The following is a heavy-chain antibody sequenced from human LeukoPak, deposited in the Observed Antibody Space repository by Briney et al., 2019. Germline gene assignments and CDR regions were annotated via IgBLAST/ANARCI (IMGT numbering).Heavy chain of an antibody. CDR3: ARHYKQQLIDF. CDR2: IYPDDSDI. CDR1: GYSFTDFW. V-gene: IGHV5-51*01. D-gene: IGHD6-13*01. J-gene: IGHJ4*02. Sequence: GESLKISCKGSGYSFTDFWIGWVRQMPGKGLEWMGIIYPDDSDIRHSPSLEGQVTISADKSISTAYLQWSSLKASDTAIYYCARHYKQQLIDFWGPGTLVTVSS.